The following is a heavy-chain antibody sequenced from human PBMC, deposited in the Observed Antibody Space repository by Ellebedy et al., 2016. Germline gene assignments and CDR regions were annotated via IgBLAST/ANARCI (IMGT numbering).Heavy chain of an antibody. CDR2: MNPNSGNT. J-gene: IGHJ6*02. V-gene: IGHV1-8*01. CDR1: GYTFTSYD. Sequence: ASVKVSXXASGYTFTSYDINWVRQATGQGLEWMGWMNPNSGNTGYAQKFQGRVTMTRNTSISTAYMELSSLRSEDTAVYYCARVRGYDSGYYYYYGMDVWGQGTTVTVSS. CDR3: ARVRGYDSGYYYYYGMDV. D-gene: IGHD5-12*01.